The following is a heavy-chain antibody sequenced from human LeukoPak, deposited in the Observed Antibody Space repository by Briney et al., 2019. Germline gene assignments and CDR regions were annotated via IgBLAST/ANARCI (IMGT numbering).Heavy chain of an antibody. J-gene: IGHJ4*02. Sequence: ASVKVSCKASGYTFTIYGISWVRQAPGQGREWMGWISAYNGNTNYAQKLQGRITMTTDTSTSTAYMHLRSLRSDDTAVYYCARDYYDSSGYLRDYWGQGTLVTVSS. CDR2: ISAYNGNT. CDR1: GYTFTIYG. CDR3: ARDYYDSSGYLRDY. V-gene: IGHV1-18*01. D-gene: IGHD3-22*01.